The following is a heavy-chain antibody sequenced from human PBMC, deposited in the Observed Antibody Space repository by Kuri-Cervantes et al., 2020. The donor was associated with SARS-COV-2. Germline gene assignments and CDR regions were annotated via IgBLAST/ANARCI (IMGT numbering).Heavy chain of an antibody. Sequence: GGSLRLSWASSGFTFSDYDMHWVRQAPGKGLEWVAVIWYDGRNTYYTGSVKGRFTISRDNSKNMLYLEVNSPRAEDTAVYYCARNHSMDVWGTGTAVTVSS. CDR2: IWYDGRNT. J-gene: IGHJ6*03. CDR3: ARNHSMDV. CDR1: GFTFSDYD. V-gene: IGHV3-33*08.